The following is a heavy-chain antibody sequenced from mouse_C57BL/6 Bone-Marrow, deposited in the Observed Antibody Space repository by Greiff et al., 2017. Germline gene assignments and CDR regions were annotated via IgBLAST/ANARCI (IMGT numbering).Heavy chain of an antibody. CDR3: AREYYGSPWYFDV. D-gene: IGHD1-1*01. V-gene: IGHV3-6*01. J-gene: IGHJ1*03. CDR1: GYSITSGYY. CDR2: ISYDGSN. Sequence: EVQLQESGPGLVKPSQSLSLTCSVTGYSITSGYYWNWIRQFPGNKLEWMGYISYDGSNNYNPSLKNRISITRDTSKNQFFLKLNSVTTEDTATYYCAREYYGSPWYFDVWGTGTTVTVSS.